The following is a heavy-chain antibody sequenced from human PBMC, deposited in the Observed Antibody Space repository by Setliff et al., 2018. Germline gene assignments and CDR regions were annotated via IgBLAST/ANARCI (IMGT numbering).Heavy chain of an antibody. CDR3: ARTDGTNLGYFDN. D-gene: IGHD2-8*01. V-gene: IGHV3-33*01. CDR2: FWANGNNK. CDR1: GFTFSYYG. Sequence: GGSLRLSCAASGFTFSYYGIHWVRQAPGKGLEWVAVFWANGNNKYYADSVKGRFTISRDNSQNTVYLQMDSLRAEDTAVYYCARTDGTNLGYFDNWGQGTLVTVSS. J-gene: IGHJ4*02.